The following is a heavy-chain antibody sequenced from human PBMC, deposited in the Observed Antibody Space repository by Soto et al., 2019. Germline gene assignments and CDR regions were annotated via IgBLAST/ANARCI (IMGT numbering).Heavy chain of an antibody. CDR1: GYIFTSYG. V-gene: IGHV1-18*01. Sequence: QVQLVQSGAEVEKPGASVKVSCKASGYIFTSYGISWVRQAPGQGLEWMGWISGNNGNTNYAQKLQGRVTMTTDTSTSTAYMELRTLRSDGTAMYYGARLQVRKVAAAGLLDYWGQGTLVTVSS. J-gene: IGHJ4*02. CDR2: ISGNNGNT. D-gene: IGHD6-13*01. CDR3: ARLQVRKVAAAGLLDY.